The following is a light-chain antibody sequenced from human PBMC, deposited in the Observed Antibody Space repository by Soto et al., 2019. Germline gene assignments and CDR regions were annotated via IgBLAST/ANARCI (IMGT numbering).Light chain of an antibody. Sequence: EIPMTQSSSTLSASVGDGVNIXCRASQSVSNWLGWRQQKPGKAPKRLIYKASSLEQGGPSRFSGSGSVTEFTRTISGRQPDDFATYYGQQYNRYSWTFGQGTKVDIK. J-gene: IGKJ1*01. CDR2: KAS. CDR3: QQYNRYSWT. CDR1: QSVSNW. V-gene: IGKV1-5*03.